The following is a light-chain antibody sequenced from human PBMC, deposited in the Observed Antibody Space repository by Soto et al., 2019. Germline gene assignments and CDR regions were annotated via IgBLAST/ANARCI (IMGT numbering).Light chain of an antibody. CDR3: QQYGSSPWT. CDR2: GAS. Sequence: IGRTQSQATLSVSPGERATLSCRASQSVSSSYLAWYQQKPGQAPRLLIYGASSRATGIPDRFSGSGSGTDFTLTISRLEPEDFAVYYCQQYGSSPWTFGQGTKV. CDR1: QSVSSSY. V-gene: IGKV3-20*01. J-gene: IGKJ1*01.